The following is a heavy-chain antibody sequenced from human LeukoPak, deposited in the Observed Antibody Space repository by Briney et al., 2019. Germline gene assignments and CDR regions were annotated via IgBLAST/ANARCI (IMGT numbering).Heavy chain of an antibody. V-gene: IGHV3-7*01. J-gene: IGHJ6*02. CDR3: ARGRGMDV. Sequence: PGGSLRLSCAASGFTFSTYWMSWVRQAPGKGLEWVANIKQDGSEKYYVDSVKGRFTISRDNAKNSLYLQMNSLRVEDSTVYYCARGRGMDVWGQGTTVTVSS. CDR2: IKQDGSEK. CDR1: GFTFSTYW.